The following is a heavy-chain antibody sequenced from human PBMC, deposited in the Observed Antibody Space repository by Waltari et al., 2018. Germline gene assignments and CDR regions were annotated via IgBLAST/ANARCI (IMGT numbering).Heavy chain of an antibody. D-gene: IGHD6-13*01. J-gene: IGHJ4*02. CDR1: GYLFSNSG. V-gene: IGHV1-18*01. CDR3: ARDDVDSSNFGGF. CDR2: INPYNGDT. Sequence: QLVQSGAEVKKPGPSVKVFCTASGYLFSNSGITWVRTAPGQGLEWMAWINPYNGDTKYEQNLQGRVTMTTDTSTTTAYMEIRTLRSDDTAIYYCARDDVDSSNFGGFWGQGTLVTVSS.